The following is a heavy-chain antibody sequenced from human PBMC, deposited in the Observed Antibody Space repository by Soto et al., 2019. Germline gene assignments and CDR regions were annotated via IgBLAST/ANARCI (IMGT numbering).Heavy chain of an antibody. CDR2: IKQDGSEK. Sequence: GGSLRLSCAASGFTFSSYWMSWVRQAPGKGLEWVANIKQDGSEKYYVDSVKGRFTISRDNAKNSLYLQMNSLRAEDTAVYYCAREGGPWLVRSPFDYWGQGTLVTVSS. CDR3: AREGGPWLVRSPFDY. J-gene: IGHJ4*02. CDR1: GFTFSSYW. V-gene: IGHV3-7*01. D-gene: IGHD6-19*01.